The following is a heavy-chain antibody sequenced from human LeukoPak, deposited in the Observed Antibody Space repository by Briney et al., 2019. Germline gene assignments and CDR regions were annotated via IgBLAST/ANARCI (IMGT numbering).Heavy chain of an antibody. CDR3: AILEHDYGDPGDAFDV. V-gene: IGHV4-4*07. J-gene: IGHJ3*01. D-gene: IGHD4-17*01. CDR2: IYTSGST. CDR1: GGYICGDL. Sequence: SETLSLTYNVCGGYICGDLYTWVRQPAGKGLEWIGRIYTSGSTNYNPSLKSRVTMSVDTSRNQFSLKLSSVTAADTAVYYSAILEHDYGDPGDAFDVWGQGTMVTVSS.